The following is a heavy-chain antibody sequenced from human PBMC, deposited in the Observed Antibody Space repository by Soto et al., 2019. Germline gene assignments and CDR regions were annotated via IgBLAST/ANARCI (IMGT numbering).Heavy chain of an antibody. D-gene: IGHD3-16*01. V-gene: IGHV5-10-1*01. Sequence: GESLKISCKGSGYSFTTYWISWVRQMPGKGLEWVGRNDPSDSYTNYSPSFQGHVTFSADTSISTAYLQWTSLKASDTAMYYCARSIRGYYGMDVWGQGTTVTVSS. J-gene: IGHJ6*02. CDR2: NDPSDSYT. CDR1: GYSFTTYW. CDR3: ARSIRGYYGMDV.